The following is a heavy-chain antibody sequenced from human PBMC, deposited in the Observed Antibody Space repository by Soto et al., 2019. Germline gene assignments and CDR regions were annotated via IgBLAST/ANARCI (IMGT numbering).Heavy chain of an antibody. CDR2: ISSDGSST. V-gene: IGHV3-74*01. CDR3: ARDRVGATYFDY. D-gene: IGHD1-26*01. J-gene: IGHJ4*02. CDR1: GFTFSSYW. Sequence: PGGSLRLSCAASGFTFSSYWMHWVRQAPGKGLVWVSRISSDGSSTSYADSVKGRFTISRDNAKNTLYLQMNSLRAEDTALYYCARDRVGATYFDYWGQGTLVTVAS.